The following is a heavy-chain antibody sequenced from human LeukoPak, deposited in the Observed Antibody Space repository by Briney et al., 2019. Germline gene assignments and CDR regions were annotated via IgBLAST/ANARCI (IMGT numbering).Heavy chain of an antibody. CDR3: ARLRYAGHSGSYMPFDY. Sequence: PSETLSLTCTVSGGSISSSSYYWSWIRQPPGKGLEWIGYIYYSGSTNYNPSLKSRVTISVDTSKNQFSLKLSSVTAADTAVYYCARLRYAGHSGSYMPFDYWGQGTLVTVSS. D-gene: IGHD1-26*01. CDR1: GGSISSSSYY. J-gene: IGHJ4*02. V-gene: IGHV4-61*05. CDR2: IYYSGST.